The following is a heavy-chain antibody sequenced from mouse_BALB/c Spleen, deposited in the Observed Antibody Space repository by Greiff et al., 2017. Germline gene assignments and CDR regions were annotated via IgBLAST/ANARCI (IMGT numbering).Heavy chain of an antibody. CDR1: GFTFSSYT. J-gene: IGHJ4*01. CDR2: ISNGGGST. CDR3: ARQVEDYAMDY. V-gene: IGHV5-12-2*01. Sequence: DVQLVESGGGLVQPGGSLKLSCAASGFTFSSYTMSWVRQTPEKRLEWVAYISNGGGSTYYPDTVKGRFTISRDNAKNTLYLQMSSLKSEDTAMYYCARQVEDYAMDYWGQGTSVTVSS.